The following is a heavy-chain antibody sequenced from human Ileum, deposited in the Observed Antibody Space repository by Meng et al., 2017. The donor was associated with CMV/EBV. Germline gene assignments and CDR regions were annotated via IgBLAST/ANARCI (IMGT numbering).Heavy chain of an antibody. Sequence: GESLKITCKASGYSFTSYFMSWVRVAPGQGLEWIGMINPSGGSTSYAKKFQDRVTMTRDTSTNTVYMEMRSLRSEDTAVYYCASTAAHYYFAYWGQGTVVTVSS. V-gene: IGHV1-46*01. CDR1: GYSFTSYF. CDR3: ASTAAHYYFAY. CDR2: INPSGGST. D-gene: IGHD2-2*01. J-gene: IGHJ4*02.